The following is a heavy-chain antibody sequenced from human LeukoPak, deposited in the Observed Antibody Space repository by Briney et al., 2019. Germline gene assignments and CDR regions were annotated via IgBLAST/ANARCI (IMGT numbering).Heavy chain of an antibody. CDR2: ISSSSSST. J-gene: IGHJ3*02. CDR3: ARALDRWFGELSSFDI. CDR1: GFTFSLYS. D-gene: IGHD3-10*01. Sequence: GGSLRLSCAASGFTFSLYSVNWVRQAPGKGLEWVSYISSSSSSTYYADSVKGRFTISRDNSKNTLYLQMNSLRAEDTTVYYCARALDRWFGELSSFDIWGQGTMVAVSS. V-gene: IGHV3-48*01.